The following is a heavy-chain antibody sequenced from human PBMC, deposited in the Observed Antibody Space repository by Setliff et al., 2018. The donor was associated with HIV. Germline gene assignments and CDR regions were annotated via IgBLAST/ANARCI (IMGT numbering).Heavy chain of an antibody. J-gene: IGHJ2*01. CDR3: ARGLGQQLGRFWYFDL. CDR2: THHSGST. Sequence: SATLSLTCAVYGGSFSGYYWGWLRQPPGKGLEWIGETHHSGSTNYNPSLKSQVTISVDTSKHQFSLKLSSVTAADTAVYYCARGLGQQLGRFWYFDLWGRGTLVTVSS. V-gene: IGHV4-34*01. D-gene: IGHD6-13*01. CDR1: GGSFSGYY.